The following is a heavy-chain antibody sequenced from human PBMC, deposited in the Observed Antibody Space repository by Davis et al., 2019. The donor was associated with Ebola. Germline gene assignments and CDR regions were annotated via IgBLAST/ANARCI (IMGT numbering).Heavy chain of an antibody. CDR1: GFTFSSYS. D-gene: IGHD6-6*01. J-gene: IGHJ4*02. Sequence: GESLKISCAASGFTFSSYSMNWVRQAPGKGLEWVSYISSSSSTIYYADSVKGRFTISRDNSKNTLYLQMNSLRAEDTAVYYCARSSIAAHWGQGTLVTVSS. CDR2: ISSSSSTI. V-gene: IGHV3-48*01. CDR3: ARSSIAAH.